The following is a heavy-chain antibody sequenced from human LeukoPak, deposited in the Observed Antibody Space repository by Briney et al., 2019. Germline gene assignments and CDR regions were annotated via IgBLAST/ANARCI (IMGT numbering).Heavy chain of an antibody. Sequence: SETLSLTCAVYGGSFSGYYWSWIRQPPGKGLEWIGEINHSGSTNYNPSLKSRVTISVDTSKNQFSLKLSSVTAADTAVYYCARGGLWFGYFDYWGQGTLVTDSS. J-gene: IGHJ4*02. D-gene: IGHD3-10*01. CDR3: ARGGLWFGYFDY. V-gene: IGHV4-34*01. CDR1: GGSFSGYY. CDR2: INHSGST.